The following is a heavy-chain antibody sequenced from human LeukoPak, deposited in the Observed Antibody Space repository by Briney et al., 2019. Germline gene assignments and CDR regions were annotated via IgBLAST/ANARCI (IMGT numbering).Heavy chain of an antibody. V-gene: IGHV5-51*01. CDR3: ARLSVLVPCSTTICPPGSIIY. D-gene: IGHD2-2*01. CDR1: GYSFTSYW. CDR2: IDPSDSDI. Sequence: GESLKISCKGSGYSFTSYWIGWVRQMSGKGLEWIGIIDPSDSDITYSPSFQGRVIISADKSIGTAYLQWSSLEASDTAMYYCARLSVLVPCSTTICPPGSIIYWGQGTLVTVSS. J-gene: IGHJ4*02.